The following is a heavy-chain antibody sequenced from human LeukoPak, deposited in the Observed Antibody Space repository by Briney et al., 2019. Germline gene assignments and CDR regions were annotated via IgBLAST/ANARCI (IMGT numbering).Heavy chain of an antibody. D-gene: IGHD5-12*01. CDR3: ARRTYEYSGNSPQHNWFAP. CDR2: IYYSGST. CDR1: GVSISSYY. Sequence: SETLSLTCTVSGVSISSYYWSWIRQPPGKGLEWIGYIYYSGSTNYNPSLKSRLTISVDTYKNQFSLKLSSVTAADTAVYYCARRTYEYSGNSPQHNWFAPWGQGTLVTVSS. J-gene: IGHJ5*02. V-gene: IGHV4-59*08.